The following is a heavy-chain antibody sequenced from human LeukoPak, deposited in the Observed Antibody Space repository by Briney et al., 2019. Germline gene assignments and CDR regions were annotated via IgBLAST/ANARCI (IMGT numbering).Heavy chain of an antibody. CDR1: GFTFSSYS. CDR3: ARVIGSYGDSAY. D-gene: IGHD3-16*01. CDR2: ISSTSSAI. J-gene: IGHJ4*02. V-gene: IGHV3-48*04. Sequence: GGSLRLSCAASGFTFSSYSINWVRQAPGKGLEWVSYISSTSSAIYYADSVKGRFAISRDNAKNSLYLQMNSLRAEDTAVYYCARVIGSYGDSAYWGQGTLVTVSS.